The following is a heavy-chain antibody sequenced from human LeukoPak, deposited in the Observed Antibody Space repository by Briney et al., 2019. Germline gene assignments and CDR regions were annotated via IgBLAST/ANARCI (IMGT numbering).Heavy chain of an antibody. CDR3: ARGLYDSGRTEFDY. CDR1: GFTFSSYE. Sequence: GGSLRLSCAASGFTFSSYEMNWVRQAPGKGLEWVAYISSSSSTIYHADSVKGRFTISRDNAKNSLYLQMNSLRAEDTAVYYCARGLYDSGRTEFDYWGQGTLVTVSS. D-gene: IGHD5-12*01. V-gene: IGHV3-48*03. J-gene: IGHJ4*02. CDR2: ISSSSSTI.